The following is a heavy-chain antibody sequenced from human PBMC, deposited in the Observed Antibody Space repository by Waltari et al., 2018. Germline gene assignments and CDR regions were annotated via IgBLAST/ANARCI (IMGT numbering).Heavy chain of an antibody. D-gene: IGHD2-21*02. CDR2: ISWNSESI. V-gene: IGHV3-9*01. CDR3: VKDVLSDCGGDCYSEH. CDR1: GFTFEDYA. Sequence: EVQLVESGGGLVQPGRSLRLSCAASGFTFEDYAMHWVRQAPGKGQGWVAGISWNSESIGYADSVQGRFTISRDNAKNSMFLQIHSLRPEDTALYYCVKDVLSDCGGDCYSEHWGQGTLLTVSS. J-gene: IGHJ4*02.